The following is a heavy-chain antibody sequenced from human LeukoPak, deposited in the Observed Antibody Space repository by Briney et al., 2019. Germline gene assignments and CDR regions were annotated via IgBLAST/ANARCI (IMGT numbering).Heavy chain of an antibody. CDR3: ARDPGGYGDYKAFDI. D-gene: IGHD4-17*01. CDR1: GFTFSSYG. CDR2: IWYDGSNK. V-gene: IGHV3-33*01. Sequence: PGRSLRLSCAASGFTFSSYGMPWVRQAPGKGLEWVAVIWYDGSNKYYADSVKGRFTISRDNSKNTLYLQMNSLRAEDTAVYYCARDPGGYGDYKAFDIWGQGTMVTVSS. J-gene: IGHJ3*02.